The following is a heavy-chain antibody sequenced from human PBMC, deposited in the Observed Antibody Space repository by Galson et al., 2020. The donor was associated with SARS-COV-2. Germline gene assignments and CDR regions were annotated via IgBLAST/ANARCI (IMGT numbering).Heavy chain of an antibody. CDR2: LYYSGST. D-gene: IGHD1-26*01. CDR3: ARLSSNSGSYANDY. J-gene: IGHJ4*02. V-gene: IGHV4-59*08. Sequence: SETLSLTCTVSGGSISNYYWSWIRQPPGTGLEWIGYLYYSGSTNSNPSLKSRVTISVDTSTNQFSLKLSSVSAADTAVYYCARLSSNSGSYANDYWGQGTLVTVSS. CDR1: GGSISNYY.